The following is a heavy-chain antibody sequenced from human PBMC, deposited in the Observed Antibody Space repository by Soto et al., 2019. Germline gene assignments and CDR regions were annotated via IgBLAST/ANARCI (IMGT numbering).Heavy chain of an antibody. V-gene: IGHV4-59*01. CDR2: IYYTGST. CDR3: ATFNWYFDL. CDR1: GGSISSYF. J-gene: IGHJ2*01. Sequence: QVQLQESGPGLVKPSETLSLTCTVSGGSISSYFWSWIRQPPGKGLEWIGYIYYTGSTNYNPSLKSRVTISVDTSTNQFSLQLSSVTAADTAVYSCATFNWYFDLWGRGTLVTVSS.